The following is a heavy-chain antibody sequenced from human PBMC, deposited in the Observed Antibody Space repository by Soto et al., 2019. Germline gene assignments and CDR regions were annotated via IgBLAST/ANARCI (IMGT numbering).Heavy chain of an antibody. CDR3: TRYAHTYRWHFDY. CDR1: GFTFSGSA. J-gene: IGHJ4*02. Sequence: EVQLVESGGGLVQPGGSLKLSCVASGFTFSGSAMHWVRQASGKGLEWVGRVRSKANNYAAEYAESVKGRFTISRDDSKNTALLQMNSLQTEDTAVYYCTRYAHTYRWHFDYWGQGNLVTVSS. V-gene: IGHV3-73*02. CDR2: VRSKANNYAA. D-gene: IGHD3-16*01.